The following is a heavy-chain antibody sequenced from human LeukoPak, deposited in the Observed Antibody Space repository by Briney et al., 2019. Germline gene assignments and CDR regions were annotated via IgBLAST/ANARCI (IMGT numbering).Heavy chain of an antibody. CDR1: GYSFSDYY. V-gene: IGHV1-2*02. CDR2: INPNTGGT. Sequence: ASVKVSCKASGYSFSDYYMHWVRQAPGHGLEWMGWINPNTGGTNFAQKFQDRVTMTTDTSISTAYMDLSRLRSDDTAVYYCARVQIRSAWSFSFYYFDYWGQGTLVTVSS. D-gene: IGHD6-19*01. J-gene: IGHJ4*02. CDR3: ARVQIRSAWSFSFYYFDY.